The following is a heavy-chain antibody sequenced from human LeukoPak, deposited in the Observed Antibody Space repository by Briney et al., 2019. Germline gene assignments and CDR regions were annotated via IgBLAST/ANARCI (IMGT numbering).Heavy chain of an antibody. CDR2: ISYSGTN. J-gene: IGHJ5*02. D-gene: IGHD7-27*01. V-gene: IGHV4-39*01. CDR3: ASLGTLRS. Sequence: PSETLSLTCTVSGGTVSSSTYYWGWIRQPPGKGLEWIGSISYSGTNYNNPSLKSRVSISIDTSKNQFSVKLTSVSAADTAMYYCASLGTLRSWGQGTLVTVSS. CDR1: GGTVSSSTYY.